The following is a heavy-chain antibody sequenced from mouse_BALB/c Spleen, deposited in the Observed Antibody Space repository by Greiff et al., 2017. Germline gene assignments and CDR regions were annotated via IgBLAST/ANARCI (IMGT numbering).Heavy chain of an antibody. CDR3: ARNAGNWAMDY. CDR1: GFTFSDYY. J-gene: IGHJ4*01. Sequence: EVHLVESGGGLVKPGGSLKLSCAASGFTFSDYYMYWVRQTPEKRLEWVATISDGGSYTYYPDSVKGRFTISRDNAKNNLYLQMSSLKSEDTAMYYCARNAGNWAMDYWGQGTSVTVSS. D-gene: IGHD2-1*01. V-gene: IGHV5-4*02. CDR2: ISDGGSYT.